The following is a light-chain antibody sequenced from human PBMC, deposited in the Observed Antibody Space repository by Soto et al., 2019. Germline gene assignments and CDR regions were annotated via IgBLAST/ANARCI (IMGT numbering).Light chain of an antibody. V-gene: IGKV3-11*01. Sequence: EIVLTQSQAALSLSPGERATLSCRASQSVSNYLACYQQRPGRDPRLLLYDASHRATGIPARFSSSGSGTDFTLTINSLEPEDFAVYYCQQRGDRLRTFGHGNKLEIK. J-gene: IGKJ2*01. CDR2: DAS. CDR3: QQRGDRLRT. CDR1: QSVSNY.